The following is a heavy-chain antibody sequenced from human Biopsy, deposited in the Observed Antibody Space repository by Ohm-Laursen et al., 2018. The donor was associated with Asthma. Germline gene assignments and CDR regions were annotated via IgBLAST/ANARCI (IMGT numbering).Heavy chain of an antibody. V-gene: IGHV3-53*01. D-gene: IGHD4-17*01. J-gene: IGHJ3*02. Sequence: GSLRLSCTASGFTVSRDHMFWVRQAPGKGLEWVSVIYSGGTSDTADSVRGRFTISRDFYKNTLYLQMDSLRPEDTALYYCARAGDTNDYGPAFDIWGLGTMVTVSS. CDR3: ARAGDTNDYGPAFDI. CDR2: IYSGGTS. CDR1: GFTVSRDH.